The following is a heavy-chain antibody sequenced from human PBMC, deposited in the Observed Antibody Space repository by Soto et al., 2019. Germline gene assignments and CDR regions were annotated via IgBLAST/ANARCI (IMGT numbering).Heavy chain of an antibody. J-gene: IGHJ4*02. CDR1: GFTFSSYA. CDR3: AHTQGIVLVPAAIWY. Sequence: TGGSLRLSCAASGFTFSSYAMSWVRQAPGKGLEWVSGITASGGSTSYADSVKGRFTISRGNSKNTLYLQMNSLRAEDTAVYYCAHTQGIVLVPAAIWYWGQGTLVTVSS. D-gene: IGHD2-2*02. V-gene: IGHV3-23*01. CDR2: ITASGGST.